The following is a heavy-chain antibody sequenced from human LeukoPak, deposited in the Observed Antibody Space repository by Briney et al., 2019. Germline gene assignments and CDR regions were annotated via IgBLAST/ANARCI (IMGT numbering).Heavy chain of an antibody. CDR3: ARAAYGDYVGDNLDY. V-gene: IGHV1-18*01. CDR2: ISAYNGNT. D-gene: IGHD4-17*01. Sequence: ASVKVSCKASGYTFTSYGISWVRQAPGQGLEWMGWISAYNGNTNYAQKLQGRVTMTTDTSTSTVYMELSSLRSEGTAVYYCARAAYGDYVGDNLDYWGQGTLVTVSS. J-gene: IGHJ4*02. CDR1: GYTFTSYG.